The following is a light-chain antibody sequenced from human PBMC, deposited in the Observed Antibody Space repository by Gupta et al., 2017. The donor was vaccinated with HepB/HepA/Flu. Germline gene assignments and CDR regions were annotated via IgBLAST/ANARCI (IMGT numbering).Light chain of an antibody. CDR3: QQNYNTPHT. CDR1: QSISRN. CDR2: VVS. Sequence: IQMTQSPSSLSASGGDRVTITCRASQSISRNLNWYQQKPGKVPKLLIYVVSTLQSGVPARFSGSGSGTDFTLTISSLQPEDFATYYCQQNYNTPHTFGQGTKLELK. V-gene: IGKV1-39*01. J-gene: IGKJ2*01.